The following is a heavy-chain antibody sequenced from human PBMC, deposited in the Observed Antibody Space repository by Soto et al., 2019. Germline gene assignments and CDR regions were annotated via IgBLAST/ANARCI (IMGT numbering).Heavy chain of an antibody. CDR2: ISYDGNHT. Sequence: PGGSLRLSCAASGFTLSNFFMHWVRQAPGKELEWVSGISYDGNHTYYADSVKGRFTISRDNSKNTLFLQMNSLRAEDTAEYYCARVVRYFDTPYGMDVWGQGTTVTVSS. CDR1: GFTLSNFF. CDR3: ARVVRYFDTPYGMDV. D-gene: IGHD3-9*01. J-gene: IGHJ6*02. V-gene: IGHV3-30*03.